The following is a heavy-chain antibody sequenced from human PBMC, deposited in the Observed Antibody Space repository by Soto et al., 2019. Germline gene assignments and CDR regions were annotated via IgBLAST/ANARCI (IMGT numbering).Heavy chain of an antibody. D-gene: IGHD6-19*01. V-gene: IGHV3-30-3*01. CDR1: GVTFSNSA. CDR3: VTAVAAGGY. J-gene: IGHJ4*02. Sequence: QGQLVESGGGVVQPGRSLRLSCAASGVTFSNSAMHWVRQAPGKGMEWIAGISFDGSNPHYADSVEGRFTISRDNSKSTLYLQMNSLRTADTALYFCVTAVAAGGYWGQGTLVTVSS. CDR2: ISFDGSNP.